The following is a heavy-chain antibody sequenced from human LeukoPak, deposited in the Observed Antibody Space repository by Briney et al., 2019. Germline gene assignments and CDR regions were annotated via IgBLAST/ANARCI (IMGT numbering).Heavy chain of an antibody. CDR2: INSDGSST. CDR1: GFTFSSHW. CDR3: ARDPQYGGYPTHFDY. J-gene: IGHJ4*02. D-gene: IGHD5-12*01. Sequence: GGSLRLSYAASGFTFSSHWMHWVRQAPGKGLVWVSRINSDGSSTSYADSVKGRFTISRDNAKNTLYLQMNSLRAEDTAVYYCARDPQYGGYPTHFDYWGQGTLVTVSS. V-gene: IGHV3-74*01.